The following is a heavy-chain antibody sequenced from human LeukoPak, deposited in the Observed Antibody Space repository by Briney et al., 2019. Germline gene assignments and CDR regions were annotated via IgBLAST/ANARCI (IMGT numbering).Heavy chain of an antibody. D-gene: IGHD3-22*01. Sequence: PSETLSLTCAVYVGSFSGYYWSWIRQPPAKVLEWIGEINHSGSNNYNPSLKSRVTISVDTSKNQFSLKLSSVTAADTAVYYCARTSYDSSGYFDYWGQGTLVTVSS. CDR3: ARTSYDSSGYFDY. CDR1: VGSFSGYY. V-gene: IGHV4-34*01. J-gene: IGHJ4*02. CDR2: INHSGSN.